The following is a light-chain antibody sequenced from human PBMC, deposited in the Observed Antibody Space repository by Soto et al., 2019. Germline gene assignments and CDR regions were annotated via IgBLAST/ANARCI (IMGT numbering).Light chain of an antibody. CDR1: EDINSR. V-gene: IGKV1-12*01. Sequence: DIQMTQSPSSMSTSXGYRVTIAXXASEDINSRLAWYQQKPGNAPKLLIYAAFILQSGVPSRFSGYGSGTDFTLSISSLQPEDFATYYCQQADSFPITFGQGTRLEIK. J-gene: IGKJ5*01. CDR3: QQADSFPIT. CDR2: AAF.